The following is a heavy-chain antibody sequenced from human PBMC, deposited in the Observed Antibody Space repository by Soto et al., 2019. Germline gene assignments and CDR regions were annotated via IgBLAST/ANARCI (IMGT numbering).Heavy chain of an antibody. J-gene: IGHJ4*02. Sequence: QVQLVQSGAEVKKPGASVKVSCKASGYTFTSYGISWVRQAPGQGLERMGWINAYNGNTNYAQKLQGRVTMTTDTSTSTAYIELRSLRSDHTAVFYCARDPVAGTYFDYSRQGTLVTVSP. CDR1: GYTFTSYG. D-gene: IGHD6-19*01. CDR2: INAYNGNT. CDR3: ARDPVAGTYFDY. V-gene: IGHV1-18*01.